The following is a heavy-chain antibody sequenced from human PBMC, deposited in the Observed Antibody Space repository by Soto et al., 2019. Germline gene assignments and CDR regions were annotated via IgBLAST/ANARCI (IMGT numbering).Heavy chain of an antibody. D-gene: IGHD3-22*01. CDR1: GGSISSYY. CDR3: ARGKYYYDSSGYQPHWYFDL. Sequence: SETLSLTCTVSGGSISSYYWSWIRQPPGKGLEWIGYIYYSGSTNYNPSLKSRVTISVDTSKNQFSLKLSSVTAADTAVYYCARGKYYYDSSGYQPHWYFDLWGRGTLVTVSS. CDR2: IYYSGST. V-gene: IGHV4-59*01. J-gene: IGHJ2*01.